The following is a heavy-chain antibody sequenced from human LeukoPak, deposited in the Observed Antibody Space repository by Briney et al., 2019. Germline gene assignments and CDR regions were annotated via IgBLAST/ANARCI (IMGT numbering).Heavy chain of an antibody. J-gene: IGHJ4*02. D-gene: IGHD5-18*01. Sequence: SETLSLTCAVYGGSFSGYYWSWIRQPPGKGLEWIGYIYHSGSTYYNPSLKSRVTISIDRSKNQFSLKLSSVTAADTAVYYCARDRYSYGFDYWGQGTLVTVSS. CDR2: IYHSGST. V-gene: IGHV4-30-2*01. CDR3: ARDRYSYGFDY. CDR1: GGSFSGYY.